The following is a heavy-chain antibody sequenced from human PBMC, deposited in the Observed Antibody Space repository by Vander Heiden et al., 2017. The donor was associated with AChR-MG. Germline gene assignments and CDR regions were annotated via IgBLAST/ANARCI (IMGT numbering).Heavy chain of an antibody. CDR3: ARGRRAYIVVVPAARNWFDP. V-gene: IGHV4-34*01. J-gene: IGHJ5*02. CDR1: GGSFSGYY. Sequence: QVQLQQWGAGLLKPSETLSLTCAVYGGSFSGYYWSWIRQPPGKGLEWSGEINHSGSTNNNPSLKSRVTISVDTSKNQFSLKLSSVTAADTAVYYCARGRRAYIVVVPAARNWFDPWGQGTLVTVSS. D-gene: IGHD2-2*01. CDR2: INHSGST.